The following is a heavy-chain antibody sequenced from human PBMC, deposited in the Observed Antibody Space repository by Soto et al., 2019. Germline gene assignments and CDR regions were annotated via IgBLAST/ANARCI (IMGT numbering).Heavy chain of an antibody. CDR3: AREGGYSYGYVSRTRRYYFYY. Sequence: QVQLVASGGGVVQPRRSLRLSCAASGFTFSSYAMHWVRQAPGKGQVWVAVISYDGSNKYYADSVKGRFTISRDNSKNTLHLQMNSLRAEDTAVCYCAREGGYSYGYVSRTRRYYFYYWGQGSLVTVSS. CDR2: ISYDGSNK. CDR1: GFTFSSYA. V-gene: IGHV3-30-3*01. D-gene: IGHD5-18*01. J-gene: IGHJ4*02.